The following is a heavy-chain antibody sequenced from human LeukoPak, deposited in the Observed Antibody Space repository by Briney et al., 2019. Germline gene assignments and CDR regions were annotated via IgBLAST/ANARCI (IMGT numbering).Heavy chain of an antibody. V-gene: IGHV3-30*03. D-gene: IGHD1-26*01. Sequence: PGGSLRLSCAASGFTFSSYGMHWVRQAPGKGLGWVAVISYDGSNKYYADSVKGRFTISRDNSKNTLYLQMNSLRAEDTAVYYCARWEDYSYGMDVWGQGTTVTVSS. J-gene: IGHJ6*02. CDR2: ISYDGSNK. CDR1: GFTFSSYG. CDR3: ARWEDYSYGMDV.